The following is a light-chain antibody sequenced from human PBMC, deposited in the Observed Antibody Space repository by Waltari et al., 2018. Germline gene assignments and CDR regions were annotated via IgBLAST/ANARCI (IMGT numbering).Light chain of an antibody. J-gene: IGKJ1*01. CDR2: DAS. V-gene: IGKV3-11*01. CDR1: QSVSVY. CDR3: QQRTDRPPVT. Sequence: EVVLTQSPATLSLSPGERATLSYRASQSVSVYLAWYQQKPGQAPRRLIYDASDRPTGGPARLSRSGSGTDFTVTISSLVPEDCAVYYCQQRTDRPPVTFGQGTRVEMK.